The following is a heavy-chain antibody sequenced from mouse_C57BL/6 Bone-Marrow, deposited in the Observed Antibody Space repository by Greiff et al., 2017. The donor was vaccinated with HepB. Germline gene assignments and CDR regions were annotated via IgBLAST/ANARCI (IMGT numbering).Heavy chain of an antibody. CDR2: INPYNGDT. CDR3: ARSPLITTVVATDWYFDV. D-gene: IGHD1-1*01. J-gene: IGHJ1*03. CDR1: GYSFTGYF. V-gene: IGHV1-37*01. Sequence: EVKVVESGPELVKPGASVKISCKASGYSFTGYFMNWVKQSHGKSLEWIGRINPYNGDTFYNQKFKGKATLTVDKSSSTAHMELLSLTSEDFAVYYCARSPLITTVVATDWYFDVWGTGTTVTVSS.